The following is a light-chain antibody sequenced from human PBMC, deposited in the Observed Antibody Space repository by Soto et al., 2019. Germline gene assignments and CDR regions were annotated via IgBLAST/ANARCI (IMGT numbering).Light chain of an antibody. CDR1: NSNIGSNT. Sequence: QSVLTQPPSASGTPGQRVTISCSGDNSNIGSNTVNWYQQLPGMAPKLLIYINNQRPSGVPDRFSGSKSGTSASLAISGLQSDDEADYFCAAWDGNRNMLFGGGTKVTVL. CDR2: INN. V-gene: IGLV1-44*01. CDR3: AAWDGNRNML. J-gene: IGLJ2*01.